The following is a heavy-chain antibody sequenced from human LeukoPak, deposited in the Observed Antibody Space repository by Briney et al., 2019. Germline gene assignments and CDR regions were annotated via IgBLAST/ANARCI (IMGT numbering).Heavy chain of an antibody. D-gene: IGHD3-22*01. Sequence: GGSLRLSGAASGFTFSNYGLHWVRPAPGKGLEWVEVILSVGSQEFYADAVQGRITISRDNSKNPLYLQMNSLRAEDTAVYYCVRDDDRPDNGLDYWGQGTLVTVSS. CDR1: GFTFSNYG. V-gene: IGHV3-33*01. J-gene: IGHJ4*02. CDR3: VRDDDRPDNGLDY. CDR2: ILSVGSQE.